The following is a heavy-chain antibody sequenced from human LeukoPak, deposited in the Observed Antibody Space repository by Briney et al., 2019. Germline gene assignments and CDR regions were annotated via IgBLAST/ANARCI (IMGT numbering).Heavy chain of an antibody. J-gene: IGHJ1*01. CDR3: TTEGGFLEWLLYRPAEYFQH. CDR2: IKSKTDGGTT. V-gene: IGHV3-15*01. Sequence: GGSLRLSCAASGFTFSNAWMSWVRQAPGKGLEWVGRIKSKTDGGTTDYAAPVKGRFTISRDDSKNTLYLQMNSLKTEDTAVYYCTTEGGFLEWLLYRPAEYFQHWGQGTLVTVSS. D-gene: IGHD3-3*01. CDR1: GFTFSNAW.